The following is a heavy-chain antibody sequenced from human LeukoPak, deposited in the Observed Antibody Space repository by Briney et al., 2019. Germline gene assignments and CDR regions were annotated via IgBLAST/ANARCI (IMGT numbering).Heavy chain of an antibody. CDR1: GFTFTSYW. Sequence: PGGSLRLSCAASGFTFTSYWMSWVRQAPGKGLEWVANIKQDGSEKYYVDSVKGRFTISRGNAKNSLYLQMNSLRAEDTAVYYCARDNYLFGGYYYYYGMDVWGQGTTVTVSS. J-gene: IGHJ6*02. D-gene: IGHD3-16*01. CDR2: IKQDGSEK. CDR3: ARDNYLFGGYYYYYGMDV. V-gene: IGHV3-7*01.